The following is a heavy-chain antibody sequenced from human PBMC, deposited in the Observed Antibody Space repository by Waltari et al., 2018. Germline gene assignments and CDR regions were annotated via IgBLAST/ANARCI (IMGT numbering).Heavy chain of an antibody. V-gene: IGHV3-13*01. CDR1: GFTFSSYD. J-gene: IGHJ5*02. Sequence: EVQLVESGGGLVQPGGSLRLSCAASGFTFSSYDMHWVRQATGEGLELGSTIGSAGDTYYPGSVKGRFTISRENAKNSLHLQMNSLRADDTAVYYCTRGSQGFDPWGQGTLVTVSS. CDR2: IGSAGDT. CDR3: TRGSQGFDP.